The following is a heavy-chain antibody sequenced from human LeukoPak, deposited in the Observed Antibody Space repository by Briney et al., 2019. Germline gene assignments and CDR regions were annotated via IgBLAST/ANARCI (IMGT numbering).Heavy chain of an antibody. D-gene: IGHD3-10*01. CDR1: GFTFDDYA. J-gene: IGHJ4*02. CDR2: NGSI. V-gene: IGHV3-9*01. Sequence: GGSLRLSCSASGFTFDDYAIHWVPQAPGKGVEWVPGNGSIGYADSVKGRITISRDNAKNSLYLQMNSLRAEDTALYYCAKGGSGSYNFDYWGQGTLVTVSS. CDR3: AKGGSGSYNFDY.